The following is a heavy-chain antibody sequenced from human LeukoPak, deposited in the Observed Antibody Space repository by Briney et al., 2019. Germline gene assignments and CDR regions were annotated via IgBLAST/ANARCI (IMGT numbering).Heavy chain of an antibody. CDR3: AKALETNYYDSSGPADWYFDL. V-gene: IGHV3-23*01. CDR2: ISGSGGST. J-gene: IGHJ2*01. D-gene: IGHD3-22*01. Sequence: GGSLRLSCAASGFTFSSYAMSWVRQAPGKGLEWVSAISGSGGSTYYADSVKGRFTISRDNSKNTLYLQMNSLRAEDTAVYYCAKALETNYYDSSGPADWYFDLWGRGTLVTVSS. CDR1: GFTFSSYA.